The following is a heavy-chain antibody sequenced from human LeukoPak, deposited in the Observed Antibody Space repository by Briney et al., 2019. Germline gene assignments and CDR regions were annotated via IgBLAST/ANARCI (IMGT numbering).Heavy chain of an antibody. D-gene: IGHD2-2*01. CDR1: GFTFSSYA. CDR2: ISYDGSNK. J-gene: IGHJ4*02. V-gene: IGHV3-30*04. Sequence: GRSLRLSCAASGFTFSSYAMHWVRQAPGKGLEWVAVISYDGSNKYYADSVKGRFTISRDNSKNTLYLQMNSLRAEDTAVYYCARSLQYQLLNGLDYWGQGTLVTVSS. CDR3: ARSLQYQLLNGLDY.